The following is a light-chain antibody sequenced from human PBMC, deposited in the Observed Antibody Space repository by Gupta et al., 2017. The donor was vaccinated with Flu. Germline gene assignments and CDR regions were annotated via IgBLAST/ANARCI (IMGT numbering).Light chain of an antibody. Sequence: QSALTQPASVSGSPGQSITISCTGTSSDVGGYNYVSWYQQHPVKAPKLMIYEVSNRPSGVSNRFSGSKSGNTASLTISGLQAEDEADYYCSSYTSSSTLGVFGTGTKVTVL. CDR2: EVS. J-gene: IGLJ1*01. V-gene: IGLV2-14*01. CDR3: SSYTSSSTLGV. CDR1: SSDVGGYNY.